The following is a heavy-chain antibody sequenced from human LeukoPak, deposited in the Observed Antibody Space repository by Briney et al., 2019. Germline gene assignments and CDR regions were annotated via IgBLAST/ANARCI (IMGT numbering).Heavy chain of an antibody. CDR1: GYTFTSYG. Sequence: ASVKVSCKASGYTFTSYGISWVRQAPGQGLEWMGWISAYNGNTDYAQKLQGKVTMTTDTSTSTAYMELRSLRSDDTAVYYCARSAARDSNWFDPWGQGTLVTVSS. D-gene: IGHD6-13*01. CDR2: ISAYNGNT. CDR3: ARSAARDSNWFDP. V-gene: IGHV1-18*01. J-gene: IGHJ5*02.